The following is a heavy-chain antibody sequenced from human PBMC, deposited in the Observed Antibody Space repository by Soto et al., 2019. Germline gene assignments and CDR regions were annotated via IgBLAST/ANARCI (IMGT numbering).Heavy chain of an antibody. CDR1: GYSFTSYW. V-gene: IGHV5-51*01. CDR3: ARQGAYCGGDCYMVGMDV. CDR2: IYPGDSDT. Sequence: KSLKISCKGSGYSFTSYWIGWVRQMPGKGLEWMGIIYPGDSDTRYSPSFQGQVTISADKSISTAYLQWSSLKASDTAMYYCARQGAYCGGDCYMVGMDVWGQGTTVTVSS. D-gene: IGHD2-21*02. J-gene: IGHJ6*02.